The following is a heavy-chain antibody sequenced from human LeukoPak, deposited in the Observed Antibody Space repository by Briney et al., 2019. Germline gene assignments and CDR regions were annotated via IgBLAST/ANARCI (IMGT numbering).Heavy chain of an antibody. D-gene: IGHD3-10*01. CDR2: MNPNSGNT. CDR1: GYTFTSYD. Sequence: ASVKVSCKASGYTFTSYDINWVRQATGQGLEWMGWMNPNSGNTGYAQKFQGRVTMTRTTSINTAYMELSSLRSDDTAVYYCARESGLYGSGSRYWGQGTLVTVSS. J-gene: IGHJ4*02. V-gene: IGHV1-8*01. CDR3: ARESGLYGSGSRY.